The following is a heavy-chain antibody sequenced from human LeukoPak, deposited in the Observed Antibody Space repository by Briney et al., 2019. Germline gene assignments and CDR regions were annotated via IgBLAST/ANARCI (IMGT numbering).Heavy chain of an antibody. V-gene: IGHV3-23*01. Sequence: GGSLRLSCAASGFTFSNYAMRWVRQAPGKGLEWVSTITSTGDSTYYADSVKGRFTISRDTSKNTLYLQMNSLRAEDTAVYYCARLSANSSAYFFDYWGQGTLVTVSS. CDR3: ARLSANSSAYFFDY. CDR1: GFTFSNYA. CDR2: ITSTGDST. D-gene: IGHD3-22*01. J-gene: IGHJ4*02.